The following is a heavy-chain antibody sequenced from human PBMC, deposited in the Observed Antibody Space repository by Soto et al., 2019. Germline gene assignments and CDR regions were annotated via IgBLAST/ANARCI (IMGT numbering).Heavy chain of an antibody. CDR1: GFTFTSSA. CDR2: IVVGSGNT. CDR3: ATPTMYSSTYYFDY. J-gene: IGHJ4*02. D-gene: IGHD6-19*01. V-gene: IGHV1-58*02. Sequence: GASVKVSCKASGFTFTSSAMQWVRQARGQRLEWIGWIVVGSGNTNYAQKFQERVTITRDMSTSTAYMELSSLRSEDTAVYYCATPTMYSSTYYFDYWGQGTLVTVPQ.